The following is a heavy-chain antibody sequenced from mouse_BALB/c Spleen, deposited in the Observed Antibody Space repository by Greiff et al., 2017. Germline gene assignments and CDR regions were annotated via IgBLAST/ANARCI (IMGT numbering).Heavy chain of an antibody. CDR1: GLNIKETY. CDR2: IDPANGNT. J-gene: IGHJ4*01. V-gene: IGHV14-3*02. D-gene: IGHD1-1*01. Sequence: LKPFGAELVKPGASVKLFCTASGLNIKETYMQWGKQRPEQGLEWIGRIDPANGNTKYDPKVQGKATITADTSSNTAYLQLSSLTSEDTAGYYCADYCGSPYAMDYWGQGTSVTVSS. CDR3: ADYCGSPYAMDY.